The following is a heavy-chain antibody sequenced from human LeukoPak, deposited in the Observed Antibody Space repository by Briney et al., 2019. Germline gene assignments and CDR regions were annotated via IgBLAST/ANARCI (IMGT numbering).Heavy chain of an antibody. CDR1: GYSFNDYY. D-gene: IGHD3-10*01. CDR2: INPKSGGT. Sequence: ASVKVSCKASGYSFNDYYMHWVRQAPGQGLEWMGWINPKSGGTNFAHKFQGRVALTTDTSMSTAYMELSALRSDDTAVYYCARDSVGGGSAGGYWGQGTLVTVSS. CDR3: ARDSVGGGSAGGY. J-gene: IGHJ4*02. V-gene: IGHV1-2*02.